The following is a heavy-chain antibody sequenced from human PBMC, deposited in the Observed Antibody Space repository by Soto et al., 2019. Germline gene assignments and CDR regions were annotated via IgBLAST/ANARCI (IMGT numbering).Heavy chain of an antibody. Sequence: QVQLVQSGAEVKKPGASVKVSCKASGYTFTSYYMHWVRQAPGQGLEWMGIISPSGGSTSYAQKFQGRVTMTRDTSTSSVYMELSSLRSEDTAAYYCARGETVVVPAAISDAYYYYGMDVWGQGTTVTVSS. D-gene: IGHD2-2*02. J-gene: IGHJ6*02. V-gene: IGHV1-46*01. CDR1: GYTFTSYY. CDR2: ISPSGGST. CDR3: ARGETVVVPAAISDAYYYYGMDV.